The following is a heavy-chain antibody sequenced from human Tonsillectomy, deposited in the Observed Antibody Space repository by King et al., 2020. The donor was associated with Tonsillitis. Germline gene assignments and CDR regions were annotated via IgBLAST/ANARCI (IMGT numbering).Heavy chain of an antibody. V-gene: IGHV4-59*01. Sequence: VQLQESGPGLVKPSETLSLTCTVSGGSISSYYWSWIRQPPGKGLEWIGYVYSSGGTNYNPSLQSRVTILEDTSKNQFSLKLRSVTAADTAGYYWVGRGNAAWYFDFGGRGTLVTVSS. J-gene: IGHJ2*01. CDR2: VYSSGGT. CDR1: GGSISSYY. D-gene: IGHD3-10*01. CDR3: VGRGNAAWYFDF.